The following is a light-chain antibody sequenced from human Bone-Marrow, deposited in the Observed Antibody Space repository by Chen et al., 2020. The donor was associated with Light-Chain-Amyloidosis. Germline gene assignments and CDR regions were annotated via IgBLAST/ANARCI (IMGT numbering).Light chain of an antibody. V-gene: IGKV3-20*01. CDR2: GAS. CDR3: QQFGTSRWK. J-gene: IGKJ1*01. CDR1: QTIDWGY. Sequence: EIVLTQSPDTLSLSPGERATLSCRASQTIDWGYLNWYQQKLGQAPRLLIYGASSRANGVPARFSGSGSGTDFTRAISRLEPEDFAVYYCQQFGTSRWKFGRGTKVEIK.